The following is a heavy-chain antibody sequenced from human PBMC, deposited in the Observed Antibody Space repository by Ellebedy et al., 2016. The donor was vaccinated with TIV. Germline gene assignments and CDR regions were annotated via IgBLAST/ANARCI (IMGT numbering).Heavy chain of an antibody. CDR1: GGSINTDF. J-gene: IGHJ3*01. CDR3: ARGRARYSELSAFDV. D-gene: IGHD3-22*01. Sequence: SETLSLTCNVSGGSINTDFWNWLRQSPGKGLEWIGYIDDSGRTHYNPSLRSRAPISRDTSKNQFSLSLRTMTAADTAVFFCARGRARYSELSAFDVWGQGTVVTVSS. CDR2: IDDSGRT. V-gene: IGHV4-59*01.